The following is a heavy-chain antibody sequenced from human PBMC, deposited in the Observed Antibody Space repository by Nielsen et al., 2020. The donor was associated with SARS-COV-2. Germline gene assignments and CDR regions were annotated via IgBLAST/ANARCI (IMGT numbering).Heavy chain of an antibody. CDR3: ARTHATTIFGVVTGMYYFDY. V-gene: IGHV2-70*01. D-gene: IGHD3-3*01. CDR1: GFSLSTSGMC. Sequence: SGPTLVKPTPTLTLTCTFSGFSLSTSGMCVSWIRQPPGKALEWLALIDWDDDKYYSTSLKTRLTISKDTSKSQVVLTMTNMDPVDTATYYCARTHATTIFGVVTGMYYFDYWGQGTLVTVSS. J-gene: IGHJ4*02. CDR2: IDWDDDK.